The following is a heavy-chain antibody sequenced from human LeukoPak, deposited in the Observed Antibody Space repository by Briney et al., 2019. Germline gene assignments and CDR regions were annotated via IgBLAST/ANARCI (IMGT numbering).Heavy chain of an antibody. V-gene: IGHV1-2*02. D-gene: IGHD3-22*01. CDR2: INPNSGGT. CDR1: GYTLTGYY. Sequence: ASVKVSCKASGYTLTGYYIHWVRQAPGQGLEWMGWINPNSGGTNYAQKFQGRVTMTRDTSISTAYMELSRLRSDDTAVYYCARLPPLITMIDPRDYYYMDVWGKGTTVTVSS. CDR3: ARLPPLITMIDPRDYYYMDV. J-gene: IGHJ6*03.